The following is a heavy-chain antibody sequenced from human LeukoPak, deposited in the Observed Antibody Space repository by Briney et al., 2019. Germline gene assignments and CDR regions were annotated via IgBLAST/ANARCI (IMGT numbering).Heavy chain of an antibody. V-gene: IGHV4-39*01. CDR3: VSYGSSRWWGTNWFDP. CDR2: IYYSGST. J-gene: IGHJ5*02. D-gene: IGHD6-13*01. Sequence: SETLSLTCTVSGGSISSSSYYWGWIRQPPGKGLEWIGSIYYSGSTYYNPSLKSRVTISVDTSKNQFSLKLSSVTAADTAVYYCVSYGSSRWWGTNWFDPWGQGTLVTVSS. CDR1: GGSISSSSYY.